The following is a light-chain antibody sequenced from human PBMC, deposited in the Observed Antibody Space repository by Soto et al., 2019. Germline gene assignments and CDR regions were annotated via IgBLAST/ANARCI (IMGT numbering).Light chain of an antibody. CDR1: QSISSW. Sequence: DIQMTQSPSTLSASVGDRVTITCRASQSISSWLAWYQQKPGKAPKLLIYDASSLESGVPSRFSGSGSGTEFTLTISSLQSDDFATYSCQQYNSYSWTVGQGTKV. J-gene: IGKJ1*01. CDR3: QQYNSYSWT. V-gene: IGKV1-5*01. CDR2: DAS.